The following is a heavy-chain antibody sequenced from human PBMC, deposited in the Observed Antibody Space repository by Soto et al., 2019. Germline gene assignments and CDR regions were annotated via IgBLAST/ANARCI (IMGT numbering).Heavy chain of an antibody. V-gene: IGHV3-15*07. CDR1: GFTFSNAW. D-gene: IGHD4-17*01. Sequence: GGSLRLSCAASGFTFSNAWMNWVRQAPGKGLEWVGRIKGKTDGGTTDYAAPVKGRFTISRDDSKNTLYLQMNSLKTEDTAVYYCTTDSFTLDYGDYPPFVDVWGQGTTVTVSS. CDR2: IKGKTDGGTT. J-gene: IGHJ6*02. CDR3: TTDSFTLDYGDYPPFVDV.